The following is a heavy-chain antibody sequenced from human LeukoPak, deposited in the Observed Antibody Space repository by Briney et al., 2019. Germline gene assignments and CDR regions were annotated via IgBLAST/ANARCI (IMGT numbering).Heavy chain of an antibody. J-gene: IGHJ4*02. V-gene: IGHV3-23*01. CDR2: ISESGDVT. Sequence: PGGSLRLSCVVSGFTFSSYPMSWVRQAPGKGLEWVSVISESGDVTHYADSMEGRFTISRDNTKNTLNLQMNGLRDKDTAIYYCARDSSHYLGSSDYWGQGALVTVSS. CDR3: ARDSSHYLGSSDY. D-gene: IGHD6-6*01. CDR1: GFTFSSYP.